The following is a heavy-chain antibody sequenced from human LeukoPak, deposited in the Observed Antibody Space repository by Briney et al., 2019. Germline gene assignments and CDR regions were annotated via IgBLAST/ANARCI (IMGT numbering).Heavy chain of an antibody. CDR2: IYYSGST. V-gene: IGHV4-59*01. CDR1: GGTISRYY. CDR3: ARGPTRNYFDY. Sequence: SETLSLTCTVSGGTISRYYWSWIWQPPGKGLEWIGYIYYSGSTNYNPSLKSRVTISVDTSKNQFSLKLSSVTAADTAVYYCARGPTRNYFDYWGQGTLVTVSS. J-gene: IGHJ4*02.